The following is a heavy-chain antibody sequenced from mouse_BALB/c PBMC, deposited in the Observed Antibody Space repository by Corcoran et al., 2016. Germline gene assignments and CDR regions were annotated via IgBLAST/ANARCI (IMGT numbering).Heavy chain of an antibody. J-gene: IGHJ4*01. V-gene: IGHV9-3-1*01. Sequence: QIQLVQSGPQLKKPGETVKISCKASGYTFADYGMNWVKQAPGKGLKWMGWINTYTGEPTYADDFKGRFAFSLETSASTAYLQINNLKNEDTATYFCAREPYAMDYWGQGTSVTVSS. CDR2: INTYTGEP. CDR1: GYTFADYG. CDR3: AREPYAMDY.